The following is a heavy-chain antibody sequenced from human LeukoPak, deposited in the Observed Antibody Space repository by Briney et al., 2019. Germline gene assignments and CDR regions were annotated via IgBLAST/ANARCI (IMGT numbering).Heavy chain of an antibody. J-gene: IGHJ5*02. CDR3: ARDLAAAATWFDP. CDR1: GFTFSSYG. D-gene: IGHD6-13*01. Sequence: PGRSLRLSCAASGFTFSSYGMHWVRQAPGKGLEWVAVIWYDASNRYYADSVKGRFTISRDNSKNTLYMQMNSLRAEDTAVYFGARDLAAAATWFDPWGQGTLVTVSS. V-gene: IGHV3-33*01. CDR2: IWYDASNR.